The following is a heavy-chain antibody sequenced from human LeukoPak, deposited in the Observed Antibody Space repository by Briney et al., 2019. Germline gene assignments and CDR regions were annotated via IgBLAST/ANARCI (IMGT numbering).Heavy chain of an antibody. CDR3: ARPSMVRGVIYYFDY. CDR2: IYPGDSDT. Sequence: GESLKISCKGSGYSFTSYWIGWVRQVPGKGLEWMGIIYPGDSDTRYSPSFQGQVTISADKSISTAYLQWSSLKASDTAMYYCARPSMVRGVIYYFDYWGQGTLVTVSS. J-gene: IGHJ4*02. V-gene: IGHV5-51*01. CDR1: GYSFTSYW. D-gene: IGHD3-10*01.